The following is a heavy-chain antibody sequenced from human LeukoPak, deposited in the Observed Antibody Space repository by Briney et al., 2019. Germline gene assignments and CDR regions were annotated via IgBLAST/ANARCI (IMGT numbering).Heavy chain of an antibody. D-gene: IGHD2-2*01. CDR3: ARDQSSQSADYYFDY. J-gene: IGHJ4*02. CDR1: GFAFSNYP. Sequence: GRSLRLSCAASGFAFSNYPMHWVRQAPGKGLEWVAVISYDGRDKHYADSVKGRFTISRDNSKNTLYLQMNSLGGEDTALYYCARDQSSQSADYYFDYWGQGTLVTVSS. CDR2: ISYDGRDK. V-gene: IGHV3-30*04.